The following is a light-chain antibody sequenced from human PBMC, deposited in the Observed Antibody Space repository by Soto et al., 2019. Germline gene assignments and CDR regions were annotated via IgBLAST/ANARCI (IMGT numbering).Light chain of an antibody. V-gene: IGLV3-21*04. CDR2: YDS. CDR3: QVWDIMTDNCV. CDR1: NIGDKR. Sequence: SYELTQPPSVSVAPEKTTTITCGGNNIGDKRVHWYRQKPGQAPMLLISYDSDRPSGIPERFSGSNSGNTATLTISRVEAGDEADYYCQVWDIMTDNCVFGGGTKLTVL. J-gene: IGLJ3*02.